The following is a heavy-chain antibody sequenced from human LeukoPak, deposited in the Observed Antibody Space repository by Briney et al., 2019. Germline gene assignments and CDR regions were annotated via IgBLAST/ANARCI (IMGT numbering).Heavy chain of an antibody. J-gene: IGHJ4*02. CDR3: ARVGYCGGGNCYPFDY. V-gene: IGHV3-9*01. D-gene: IGHD2-15*01. Sequence: GGSLRLSCAASGFTFDDYAMHWVRQAPGKGLEWVSGISWNSGSIGYADSVKGRFTISRDNAKNSLYLQMNSLRAEDTAVYYCARVGYCGGGNCYPFDYWGQGTLVTVSS. CDR1: GFTFDDYA. CDR2: ISWNSGSI.